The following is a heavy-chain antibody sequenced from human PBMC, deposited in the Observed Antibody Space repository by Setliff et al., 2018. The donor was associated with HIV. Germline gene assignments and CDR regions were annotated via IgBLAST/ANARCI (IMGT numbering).Heavy chain of an antibody. CDR3: ARGRGYSGYYYYYYYMDV. D-gene: IGHD5-12*01. CDR1: GGPFSGYY. Sequence: KASETLSLTCAVYGGPFSGYYWSWIRQPPGKGLEWIGEINHSGSTNYNPSPKSRVTISVDTSKNQFSLKLSSVTAADTAVYYCARGRGYSGYYYYYYYMDVWGKGTTVTVSS. CDR2: INHSGST. J-gene: IGHJ6*03. V-gene: IGHV4-34*01.